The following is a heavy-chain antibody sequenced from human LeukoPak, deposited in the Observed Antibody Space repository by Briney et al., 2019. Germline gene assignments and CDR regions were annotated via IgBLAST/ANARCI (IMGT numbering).Heavy chain of an antibody. CDR1: GFTFGDYY. D-gene: IGHD2-15*01. CDR3: ARERYCSGGSCYSYFDY. V-gene: IGHV3-72*01. CDR2: IRNKANTYTT. J-gene: IGHJ4*02. Sequence: GGSLRLSCAASGFTFGDYYMDWVRQAPGKGLEWVGRIRNKANTYTTEYAASVEGRFTISRDDSKNSLYLQMNSLKTEDMAVYYCARERYCSGGSCYSYFDYWGQGTPVTVSS.